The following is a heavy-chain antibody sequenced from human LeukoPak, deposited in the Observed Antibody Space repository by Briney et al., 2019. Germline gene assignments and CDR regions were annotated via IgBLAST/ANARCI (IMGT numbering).Heavy chain of an antibody. Sequence: SETLSLTCAVYGGSFSGYYWSWIRQPPGKGLEWIGSIYHSGSTYYNPSLKSRVTISVDTSKNQFSLKLSSVTAADTAVYYCASGDSGSYYRTGYFDYWGQGTLVTVSS. V-gene: IGHV4-34*01. J-gene: IGHJ4*02. CDR1: GGSFSGYY. CDR2: IYHSGST. D-gene: IGHD1-26*01. CDR3: ASGDSGSYYRTGYFDY.